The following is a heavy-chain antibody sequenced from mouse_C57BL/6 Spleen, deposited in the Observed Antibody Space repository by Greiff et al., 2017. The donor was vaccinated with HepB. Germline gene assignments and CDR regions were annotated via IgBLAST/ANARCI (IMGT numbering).Heavy chain of an antibody. CDR3: TTTTEGCAY. D-gene: IGHD1-1*01. J-gene: IGHJ3*01. V-gene: IGHV14-4*01. CDR1: GFNIKDDY. Sequence: EVQLQQSGAELVRPGASVKLSCTASGFNIKDDYMHWVKQRPEQGLEWIGWIDPENGDTEYASKFQGKATITADTSSNTAYLQLSSLTSEDTAVYYCTTTTEGCAYWGQGTLVTVSA. CDR2: IDPENGDT.